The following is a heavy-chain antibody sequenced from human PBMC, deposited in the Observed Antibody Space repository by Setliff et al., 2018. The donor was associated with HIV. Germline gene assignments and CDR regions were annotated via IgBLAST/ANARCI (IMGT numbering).Heavy chain of an antibody. CDR1: GFTFGDYA. V-gene: IGHV3-7*01. Sequence: PGGSLRLSCTASGFTFGDYAMSWVRQAPGKGLEWVANIDRDGSETNYVDSVKGRFTIFRDNAKSSMYLQMNSLRAEDTAIYYCARKFRPGHGVDVWGQGTTVTVSS. D-gene: IGHD3-10*01. CDR3: ARKFRPGHGVDV. CDR2: IDRDGSET. J-gene: IGHJ6*02.